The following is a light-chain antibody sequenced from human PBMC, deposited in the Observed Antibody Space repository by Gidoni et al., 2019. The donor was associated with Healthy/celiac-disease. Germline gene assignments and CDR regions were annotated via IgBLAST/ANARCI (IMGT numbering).Light chain of an antibody. Sequence: GTLSLSPGERATLSCRASQSVSSSYLAWYQQKPGQAPRLLIYGASSRATGIPDRFSGSGSGTDFTLTISRLEPEDFAVYYCQQYGSSPRTFGXXTKLEIK. CDR3: QQYGSSPRT. J-gene: IGKJ2*01. CDR2: GAS. V-gene: IGKV3-20*01. CDR1: QSVSSSY.